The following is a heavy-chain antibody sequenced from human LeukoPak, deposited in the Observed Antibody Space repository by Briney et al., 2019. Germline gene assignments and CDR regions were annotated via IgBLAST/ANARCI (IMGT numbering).Heavy chain of an antibody. Sequence: SVKVSCKASGGTFSIYAISWGRQGPGQGLEWMGRIIPIFGTANYAQKFQGRVTITADKSTSTAYMELSSLRSEDTAVYYCAREVGINAFDIWGQGTMVTVSS. CDR2: IIPIFGTA. D-gene: IGHD3-10*01. CDR1: GGTFSIYA. CDR3: AREVGINAFDI. J-gene: IGHJ3*02. V-gene: IGHV1-69*06.